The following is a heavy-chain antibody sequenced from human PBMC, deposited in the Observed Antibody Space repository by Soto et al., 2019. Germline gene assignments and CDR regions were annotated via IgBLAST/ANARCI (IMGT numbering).Heavy chain of an antibody. J-gene: IGHJ4*02. Sequence: EVQLVESGGGLVQPGGSLRLSCAASGFTFSSYDVHWVRQATGKGLEWVSAIGTAGDTYYPCSVKGRFTISRENAKNSLYLQMNSLRAGDTAVYYCARGEGSSWYLYWGQGTLVTVSS. D-gene: IGHD6-13*01. CDR2: IGTAGDT. CDR3: ARGEGSSWYLY. V-gene: IGHV3-13*04. CDR1: GFTFSSYD.